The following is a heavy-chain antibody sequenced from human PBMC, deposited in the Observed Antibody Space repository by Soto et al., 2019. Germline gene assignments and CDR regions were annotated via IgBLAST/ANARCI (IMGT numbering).Heavy chain of an antibody. CDR3: ARQHNDLWTDSPDFDY. V-gene: IGHV1-18*01. J-gene: IGHJ4*02. CDR2: ISAFNHKA. D-gene: IGHD3-9*01. CDR1: GYXYNNXG. Sequence: QVQLVQSGGEVKXXXAXVKVSCKASGYXYNNXGXXXVXQAPXQGLXXMGWISAFNHKANYAPNIQDRVTMTIDTSTNTAHMEMRSLRPDDTAVYYCARQHNDLWTDSPDFDYWGQGTLVTVSA.